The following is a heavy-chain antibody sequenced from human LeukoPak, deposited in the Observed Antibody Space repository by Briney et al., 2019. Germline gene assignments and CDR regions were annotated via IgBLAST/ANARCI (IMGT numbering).Heavy chain of an antibody. CDR3: ARDGYFDL. J-gene: IGHJ2*01. CDR1: GYTFTTHG. Sequence: GVSVKVSCKASGYTFTTHGIAWVRQAPGQGLEWMGWISAHNGNTNYAQSLQGRVTMTTDTSTNTAYMELRSLRSDDTAVYYCARDGYFDLWGRGTLVTVSS. V-gene: IGHV1-18*01. CDR2: ISAHNGNT.